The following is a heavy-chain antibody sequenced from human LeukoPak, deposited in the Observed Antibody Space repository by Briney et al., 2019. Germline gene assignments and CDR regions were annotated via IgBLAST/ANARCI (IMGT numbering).Heavy chain of an antibody. V-gene: IGHV3-21*01. CDR3: ARDRYGDCIKFDP. CDR2: ISSSSNYI. J-gene: IGHJ5*02. CDR1: GFTFSSYS. D-gene: IGHD4-17*01. Sequence: GGSLRLSCAASGFTFSSYSMNWVRQAPGKGLEWVSSISSSSNYIYYADSVKGRFTISRDSAKNTLYLQMNSLRAEDTAVYYCARDRYGDCIKFDPWGQGTLVTVSS.